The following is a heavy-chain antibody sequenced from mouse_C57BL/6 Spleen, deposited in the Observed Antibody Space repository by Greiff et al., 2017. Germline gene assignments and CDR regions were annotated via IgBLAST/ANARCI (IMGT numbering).Heavy chain of an antibody. CDR2: IDPEDGET. Sequence: EVQLQQSGAELVKPGASVKLSCTASGFNIKDYYMHWVKQRTEQGLEWIGRIDPEDGETNYAPKFQGKATITADTSSNTAYLQLVSLTSEAPAVYYCARDYYGSSAYFDVWGTGTTVTVSS. D-gene: IGHD1-1*01. J-gene: IGHJ1*03. CDR1: GFNIKDYY. V-gene: IGHV14-2*01. CDR3: ARDYYGSSAYFDV.